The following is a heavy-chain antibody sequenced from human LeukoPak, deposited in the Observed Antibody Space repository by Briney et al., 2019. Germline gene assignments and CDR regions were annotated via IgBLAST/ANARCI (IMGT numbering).Heavy chain of an antibody. Sequence: GGSLRLSCAASGFTFSSYAMSWVRQAPGKGLEWVSAISGSGGSTYYADSVKGRFTISRDNSKNTLYLQMNSLRAEDTAVYYCAKHPAMIVVAQPFDYWGQGTLVTVSS. CDR2: ISGSGGST. V-gene: IGHV3-23*01. CDR1: GFTFSSYA. CDR3: AKHPAMIVVAQPFDY. D-gene: IGHD3-22*01. J-gene: IGHJ4*02.